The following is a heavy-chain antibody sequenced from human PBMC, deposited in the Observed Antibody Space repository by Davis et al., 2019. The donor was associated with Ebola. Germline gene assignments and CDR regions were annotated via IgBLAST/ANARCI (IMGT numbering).Heavy chain of an antibody. V-gene: IGHV4-4*07. CDR2: IYTSGST. CDR1: GGSISSYY. D-gene: IGHD3-10*01. Sequence: PGGSLRLSCTVSGGSISSYYWSWIRQPAGKGLEWIGRIYTSGSTNYNPSLKSRVTMSVDTSKNQFSLKLSSVTAADTAVYYCAREPVTMVQGGGWFDPWGQGTLVTVSS. CDR3: AREPVTMVQGGGWFDP. J-gene: IGHJ5*02.